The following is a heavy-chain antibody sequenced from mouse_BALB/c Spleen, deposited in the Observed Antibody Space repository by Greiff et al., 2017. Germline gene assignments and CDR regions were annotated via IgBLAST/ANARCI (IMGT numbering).Heavy chain of an antibody. J-gene: IGHJ4*01. V-gene: IGHV1S56*01. CDR2: IYPGDGST. CDR3: ARGYYRYDNAMDY. D-gene: IGHD2-14*01. CDR1: GYTFTSYY. Sequence: VQLQESGPELVKPGASVKMSCKASGYTFTSYYIHWVKQRPGQGLEWIGWIYPGDGSTKYNEKFKGKTTLTADKSSSTAYMLLSSLTSEDSAIYFCARGYYRYDNAMDYWGQGTSVTVSS.